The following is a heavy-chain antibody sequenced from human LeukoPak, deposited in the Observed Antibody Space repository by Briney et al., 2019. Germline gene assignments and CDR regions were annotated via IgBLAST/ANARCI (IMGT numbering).Heavy chain of an antibody. CDR3: ARLSPELLVTSFDY. V-gene: IGHV1-2*02. J-gene: IGHJ4*02. CDR2: INPNSGGT. CDR1: GYTFTGYY. D-gene: IGHD1-26*01. Sequence: ASVKVSCKASGYTFTGYYMHWVRQAPGQGLEWIGWINPNSGGTNYAQKFQGRVTMTRDTSISTAYMELSRLRSDDTAVYYCARLSPELLVTSFDYWGQGTLVTVSS.